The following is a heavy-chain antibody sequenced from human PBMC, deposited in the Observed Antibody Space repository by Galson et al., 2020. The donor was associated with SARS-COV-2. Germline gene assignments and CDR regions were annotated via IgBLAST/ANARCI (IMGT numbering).Heavy chain of an antibody. CDR1: GGSISSSSYY. CDR3: ARLVVVVPAALVRSFYYSMAV. CDR2: IYYSGST. V-gene: IGHV4-39*01. J-gene: IGHJ6*03. D-gene: IGHD2-2*01. Sequence: SETLSLTCTVSGGSISSSSYYWGWIRQPPGKGLEWIGSIYYSGSTYYNPSLKSRVTISVDTSKNQFSLKLSSVTAADTAVYYCARLVVVVPAALVRSFYYSMAVWAKGPTVTVSS.